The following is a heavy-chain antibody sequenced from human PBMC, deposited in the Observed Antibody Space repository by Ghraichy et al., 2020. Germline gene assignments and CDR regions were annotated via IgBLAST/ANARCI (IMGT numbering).Heavy chain of an antibody. D-gene: IGHD3-22*01. CDR3: AKSNYYYDTSGFLDAFDI. Sequence: GGSLRLSCAASGFTFSGYAMNWVRQAPGKGLEWVSAISGRGGTTDYADSVKGRFTISRDNSKNTLYLQMNSLRAEDTAVYYCAKSNYYYDTSGFLDAFDIWGQGTMVTVSS. CDR1: GFTFSGYA. CDR2: ISGRGGTT. J-gene: IGHJ3*02. V-gene: IGHV3-23*01.